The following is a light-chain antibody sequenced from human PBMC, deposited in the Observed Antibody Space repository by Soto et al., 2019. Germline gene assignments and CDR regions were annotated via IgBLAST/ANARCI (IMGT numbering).Light chain of an antibody. CDR2: DAS. V-gene: IGKV3-11*01. Sequence: EIVLTQSPATLSLSPGERATLSCRASQSVSSYLAWYQQKPGQAPRLLIYDASNRATGIPARFSGSGSGTDFTLTVSSLEPEVFAVYYCQQRSNSYTFGQGTKLEIK. CDR3: QQRSNSYT. CDR1: QSVSSY. J-gene: IGKJ2*01.